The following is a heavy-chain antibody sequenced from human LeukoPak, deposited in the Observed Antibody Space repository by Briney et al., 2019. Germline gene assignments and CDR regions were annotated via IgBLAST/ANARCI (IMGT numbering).Heavy chain of an antibody. J-gene: IGHJ4*02. CDR2: IKQDGGEK. Sequence: PGGSLRLSCAASGFTFSSYWMSWVRQAPGKGLEWVANIKQDGGEKYYVDSVKGRFTISRDNAKSSLYLQMNSLKAEDTAVYYCARRRGSYCLDYWGQGTLVTVSS. CDR1: GFTFSSYW. D-gene: IGHD1-26*01. V-gene: IGHV3-7*01. CDR3: ARRRGSYCLDY.